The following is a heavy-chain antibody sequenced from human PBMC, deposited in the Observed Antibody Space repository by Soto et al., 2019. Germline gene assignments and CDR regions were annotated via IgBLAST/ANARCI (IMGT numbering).Heavy chain of an antibody. CDR3: ARIRGYWYGLDV. CDR2: ITGTGGNT. J-gene: IGHJ6*02. CDR1: GFPLSTYG. Sequence: VQLLESGGGLVQPGGSLRLSCAASGFPLSTYGMTWVRQAPGKGLEWVSAITGTGGNTYYVDSVTGRFASSRDNAKNMLYLQVNSLRVEDTAVYYCARIRGYWYGLDVWGQGTTVTVSS. V-gene: IGHV3-23*01.